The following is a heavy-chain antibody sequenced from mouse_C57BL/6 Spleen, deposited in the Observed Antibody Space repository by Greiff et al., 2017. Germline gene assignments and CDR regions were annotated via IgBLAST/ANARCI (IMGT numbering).Heavy chain of an antibody. V-gene: IGHV1-7*01. D-gene: IGHD2-2*01. CDR2: INPSSGYT. Sequence: QVQLKESGAELAKPGASVKLSCTASGYTFTSYWMHWVKQRPGQGLEWIGYINPSSGYTKYNQKFKDKATLTADKSSSTAYMQLSSLTYEDSAVYYCARSYGYDSYAMDYWGQGTSVTVSS. CDR3: ARSYGYDSYAMDY. J-gene: IGHJ4*01. CDR1: GYTFTSYW.